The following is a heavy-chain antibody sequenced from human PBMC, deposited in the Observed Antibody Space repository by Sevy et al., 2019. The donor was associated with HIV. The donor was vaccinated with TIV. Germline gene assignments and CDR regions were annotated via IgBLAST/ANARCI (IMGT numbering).Heavy chain of an antibody. CDR2: IYYSGST. CDR3: ARGRWYGHLLAFDI. V-gene: IGHV4-30-4*01. CDR1: GGSISSGDYY. Sequence: SETLSLTCTVSGGSISSGDYYWSWIRQPPGKGLEWIGYIYYSGSTYYNPSLKSRVTISVDTSKNQFSLKLSSVTAADTAVYYCARGRWYGHLLAFDIWGQGTMVTVSS. D-gene: IGHD2-15*01. J-gene: IGHJ3*02.